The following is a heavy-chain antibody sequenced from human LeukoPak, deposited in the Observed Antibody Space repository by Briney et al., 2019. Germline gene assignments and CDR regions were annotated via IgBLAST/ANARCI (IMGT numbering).Heavy chain of an antibody. CDR2: MKSDVSGATP. V-gene: IGHV3-15*01. CDR3: TTEFG. Sequence: GGSLRLSCKASGFTLSNAWIHWVRQAPGKGLEWVGRMKSDVSGATPDYATPEKGRFTISRDDSENTLHLHMNNLKIEDGAVYYCTTEFGWGQGTMVTVSS. D-gene: IGHD3-10*01. CDR1: GFTLSNAW. J-gene: IGHJ3*01.